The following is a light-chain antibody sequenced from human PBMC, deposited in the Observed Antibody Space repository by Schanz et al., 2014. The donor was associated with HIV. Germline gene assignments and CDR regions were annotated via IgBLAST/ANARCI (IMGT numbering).Light chain of an antibody. CDR3: QQYNSYSYT. CDR2: AAS. J-gene: IGKJ2*01. Sequence: DIQLPQSPSFLSASVGDRVTITCRASQGISSYLAWYQQKPGKAPKLLIYAASTLQSGVPSRFSGSGSGTEFTLTISSLQPDDSATYYCQQYNSYSYTFGQGTKLEI. CDR1: QGISSY. V-gene: IGKV1-9*01.